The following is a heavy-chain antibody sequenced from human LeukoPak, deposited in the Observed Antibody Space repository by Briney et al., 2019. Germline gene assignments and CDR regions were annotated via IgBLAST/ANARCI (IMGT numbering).Heavy chain of an antibody. Sequence: ASVKVSCKASGHTFTSYGISWVRQAPGQGLEWMGWISAYNGNTNYAQKLQGRVTMTTDTSTSTAYMELRSLRSDDTAVYYCARADYDILTGYYNYYYYGMDIWGQGTTVTVSS. CDR3: ARADYDILTGYYNYYYYGMDI. CDR1: GHTFTSYG. D-gene: IGHD3-9*01. CDR2: ISAYNGNT. J-gene: IGHJ6*02. V-gene: IGHV1-18*01.